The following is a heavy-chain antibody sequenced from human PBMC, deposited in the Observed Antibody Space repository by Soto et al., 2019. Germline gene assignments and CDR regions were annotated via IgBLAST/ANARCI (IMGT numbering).Heavy chain of an antibody. CDR2: IYATGTT. J-gene: IGHJ5*02. D-gene: IGHD1-1*01. CDR3: VRDGTKTLRDWFDP. V-gene: IGHV4-4*07. Sequence: SETLSLTCTVTGASISGFYWSWIRKSAGKGLEWIGRIYATGTTDYNPSLKSRVMMSVDTSKKQFSLKLRSVTAADTAVYYCVRDGTKTLRDWFDPWGQGISVTVSS. CDR1: GASISGFY.